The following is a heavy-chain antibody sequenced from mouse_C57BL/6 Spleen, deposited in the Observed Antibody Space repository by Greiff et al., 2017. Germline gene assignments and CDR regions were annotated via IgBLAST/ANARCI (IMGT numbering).Heavy chain of an antibody. CDR3: SRRDYDNDFYAMDY. Sequence: QVQLQQSGAELARPGASVKLSCKASGYTFTSYGISWVKQRTGQGLEWIGEMYPRSGNTYYNEKFKGKATLIAAKSSSTASMELRSLTSEDSAVYLCSRRDYDNDFYAMDYWGRGTSVTVSS. CDR1: GYTFTSYG. CDR2: MYPRSGNT. J-gene: IGHJ4*01. D-gene: IGHD2-4*01. V-gene: IGHV1-81*01.